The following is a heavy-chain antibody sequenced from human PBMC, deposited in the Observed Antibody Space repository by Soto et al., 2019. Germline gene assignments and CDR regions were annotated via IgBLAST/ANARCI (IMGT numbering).Heavy chain of an antibody. J-gene: IGHJ4*02. CDR3: ARPRYSSSCYFGY. CDR1: GFTFSSYW. CDR2: IKQDGSEK. V-gene: IGHV3-7*03. Sequence: LRLSCAASGFTFSSYWMSWVRQAPGNGLEWVANIKQDGSEKYYVDSVKGRFTISRDNAKNSLYLQMNSPRAEDTAVYYCARPRYSSSCYFGYWGQGTRVTVS. D-gene: IGHD6-13*01.